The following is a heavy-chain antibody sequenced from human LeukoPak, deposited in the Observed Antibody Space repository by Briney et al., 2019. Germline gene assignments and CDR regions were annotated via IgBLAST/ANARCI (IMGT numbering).Heavy chain of an antibody. CDR1: GGSISSSNW. Sequence: SGTLSLTCAVSGGSISSSNWWSWVRQPPGKGLEWIGEINHSGSTNYNPSLKSRVTISVDTSKNQFSLKLTSVTAADTAVYYCARGSMIVVVVDWGQGTMVTVSS. CDR2: INHSGST. J-gene: IGHJ3*01. CDR3: ARGSMIVVVVD. V-gene: IGHV4-4*02. D-gene: IGHD3-22*01.